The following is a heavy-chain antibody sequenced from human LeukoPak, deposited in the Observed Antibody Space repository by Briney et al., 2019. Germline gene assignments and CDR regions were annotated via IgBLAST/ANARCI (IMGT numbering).Heavy chain of an antibody. Sequence: GGSLRLSCAASGFTFNTYSVNWVRQAPGKGLEWVSSISSGRCYKFYADSMKGRFTISRDNAKTSLYLQMNGLRAEDTAVYYCARQVGVDDAFDIWGQGTKVTVSS. CDR1: GFTFNTYS. D-gene: IGHD1-26*01. J-gene: IGHJ3*02. V-gene: IGHV3-21*01. CDR3: ARQVGVDDAFDI. CDR2: ISSGRCYK.